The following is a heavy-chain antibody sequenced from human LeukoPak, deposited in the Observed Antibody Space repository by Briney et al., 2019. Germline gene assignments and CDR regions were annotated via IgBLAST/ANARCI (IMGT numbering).Heavy chain of an antibody. V-gene: IGHV3-7*01. CDR2: IKQDGSEK. J-gene: IGHJ4*02. CDR3: ARSVTYYDYVWGSYRGKYYFDY. Sequence: GGSLRLSCAASGFTFSSYWMSWVRQAPGKGLEWVANIKQDGSEKYYVDSVKGRFTISRDNAKNSLYLQMNSLRAEDTAVYYCARSVTYYDYVWGSYRGKYYFDYWGQGTLVTVSS. D-gene: IGHD3-16*02. CDR1: GFTFSSYW.